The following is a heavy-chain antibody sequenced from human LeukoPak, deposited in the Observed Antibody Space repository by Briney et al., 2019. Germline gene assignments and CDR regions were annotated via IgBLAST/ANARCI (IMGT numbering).Heavy chain of an antibody. Sequence: AGGSLRLPCAASGFIFSSHWMSWVRQAPGKGLEWVANINLDGNDKNYVDSVKGRFTISRDNAKNSLYLQMNSLRAEDTAMYYCVRSGSHFSKWGQGTLVTVSS. D-gene: IGHD1-26*01. CDR3: VRSGSHFSK. V-gene: IGHV3-7*01. J-gene: IGHJ4*02. CDR1: GFIFSSHW. CDR2: INLDGNDK.